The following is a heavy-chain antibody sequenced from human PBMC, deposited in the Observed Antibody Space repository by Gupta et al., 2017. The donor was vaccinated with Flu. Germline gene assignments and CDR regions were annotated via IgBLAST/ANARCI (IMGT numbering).Heavy chain of an antibody. CDR3: ASTILGATGDDYYYEYMDV. CDR2: VYYTGNT. D-gene: IGHD1-26*01. V-gene: IGHV4-59*01. CDR1: GDSISDYY. J-gene: IGHJ6*03. Sequence: QVQLQESGPGLVKPSETLSLTCTGSGDSISDYYWSWIRQPPGTGLGWICHVYYTGNTKHNPSLKRRVTMSVDMSKNEVSLKLTSVTAADTAVYYCASTILGATGDDYYYEYMDVWGKGTTVTVSS.